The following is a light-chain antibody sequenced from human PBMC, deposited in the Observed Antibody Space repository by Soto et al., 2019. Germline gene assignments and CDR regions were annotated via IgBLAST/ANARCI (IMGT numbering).Light chain of an antibody. J-gene: IGLJ2*01. V-gene: IGLV2-23*02. CDR3: GSYAGSSAFENVG. CDR1: SSDVGSYNL. Sequence: QSALTQPASVSGSPGQSITISCTGTSSDVGSYNLVSWYQQHPGKAPKHMIYEVSTRPAGVSNRFSGSKSGNTASLTISGLQAEDEAYDYCGSYAGSSAFENVGFGGGTKLTVL. CDR2: EVS.